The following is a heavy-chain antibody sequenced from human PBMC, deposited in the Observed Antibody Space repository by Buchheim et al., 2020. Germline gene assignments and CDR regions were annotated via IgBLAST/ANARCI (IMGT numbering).Heavy chain of an antibody. V-gene: IGHV3-7*01. CDR2: IKHDGSEK. D-gene: IGHD1-26*01. Sequence: EVQLVESGGGLVQPGGSLRLSCVASGFTFSSFWMTWVRQSPGKGLEWVANIKHDGSEKYYVDSVRGRFTISRDNAKNSLYLQMNSLRAEDTAVYYCARGIYSGSPDYFDYWGQGTL. CDR3: ARGIYSGSPDYFDY. CDR1: GFTFSSFW. J-gene: IGHJ4*02.